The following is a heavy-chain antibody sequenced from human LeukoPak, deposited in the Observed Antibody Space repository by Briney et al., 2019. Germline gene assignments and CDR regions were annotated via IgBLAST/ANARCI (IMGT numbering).Heavy chain of an antibody. CDR3: ARGSHSSTWRYYFDY. Sequence: SETLSLTCAIYGGSFSGHYWNWIRQPPGKGLEWIGEINRSGRTNYSPSLKSRVTISLDTSKNQFSPKLSSVTAADTAIYYCARGSHSSTWRYYFDYWGQGALVTVSS. CDR2: INRSGRT. CDR1: GGSFSGHY. J-gene: IGHJ4*02. D-gene: IGHD6-13*01. V-gene: IGHV4-34*01.